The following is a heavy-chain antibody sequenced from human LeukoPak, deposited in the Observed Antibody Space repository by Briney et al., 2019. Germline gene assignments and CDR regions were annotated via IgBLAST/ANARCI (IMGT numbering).Heavy chain of an antibody. Sequence: AGGSLRLSCAASGFTFSNAWMSWVRQAPGKGLEWVGRIKSKTDGGTTDYAAPVKGRFTISRDDSKNTLYLQMNSLKTEDTAVYYCTTERRYGPGFDYWGQGTLVTVSS. CDR3: TTERRYGPGFDY. V-gene: IGHV3-15*01. CDR1: GFTFSNAW. D-gene: IGHD3-10*01. J-gene: IGHJ4*02. CDR2: IKSKTDGGTT.